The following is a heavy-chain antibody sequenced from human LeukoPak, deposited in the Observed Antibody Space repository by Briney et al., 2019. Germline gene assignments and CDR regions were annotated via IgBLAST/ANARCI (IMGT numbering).Heavy chain of an antibody. J-gene: IGHJ5*02. CDR2: IYYSGST. Sequence: SETLSLTCTVSGGSISSGDYYWSSIRQPPGKGLEWIGFIYYSGSTSYNPSLKSRVTISLDTSKNYFSLKLTSVTAADTAMYYCARGDYYDSSGYYYHWGQGTLVTVSS. V-gene: IGHV4-30-4*08. D-gene: IGHD3-22*01. CDR3: ARGDYYDSSGYYYH. CDR1: GGSISSGDYY.